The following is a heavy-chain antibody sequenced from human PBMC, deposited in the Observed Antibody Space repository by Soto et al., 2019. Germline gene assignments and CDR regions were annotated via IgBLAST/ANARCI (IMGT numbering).Heavy chain of an antibody. CDR3: VRDPGRDPHYYYGMDV. Sequence: SDTLSLTCSVSGCSVRSGRDYWGWIRQPPGKGLEWIGYVYYSGSTNYNPSLKSRATISIDTFNDQFSLKLTSVTAADTAGYYCVRDPGRDPHYYYGMDVGAKGTTVPVS. J-gene: IGHJ6*04. CDR2: VYYSGST. V-gene: IGHV4-61*01. CDR1: GCSVRSGRDY.